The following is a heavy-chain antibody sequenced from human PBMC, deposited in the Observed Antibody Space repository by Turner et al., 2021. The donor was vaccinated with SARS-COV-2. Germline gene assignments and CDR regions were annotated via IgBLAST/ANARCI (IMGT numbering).Heavy chain of an antibody. CDR3: ARQAETAEIPAAYFDH. V-gene: IGHV4-39*01. Sequence: QLQLQVSGPGLAKSLGTLSLTCTVSGDSLSGSVHYWAWIRQPPGKGLEWVGNIYFTGSANSNPSLRSRATILVDTSKNQFYLTLTSVTAADTAVYFCARQAETAEIPAAYFDHWGQGTLLTVS. J-gene: IGHJ4*02. CDR2: IYFTGSA. CDR1: GDSLSGSVHY. D-gene: IGHD2-2*01.